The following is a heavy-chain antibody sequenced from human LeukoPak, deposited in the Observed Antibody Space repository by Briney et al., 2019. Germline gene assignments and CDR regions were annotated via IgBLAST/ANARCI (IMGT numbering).Heavy chain of an antibody. CDR3: ARGPPWYFDL. V-gene: IGHV3-30*02. J-gene: IGHJ2*01. CDR2: IRYDGSNK. D-gene: IGHD6-25*01. CDR1: GFTFSSYG. Sequence: PGGSLRLSCAASGFTFSSYGMHWVRQAPGKGLEWVAFIRYDGSNKHYADSLKGRFTISRDNAKNTLYLQMNSLTAEDTAVYYCARGPPWYFDLWGRGTLVTVSS.